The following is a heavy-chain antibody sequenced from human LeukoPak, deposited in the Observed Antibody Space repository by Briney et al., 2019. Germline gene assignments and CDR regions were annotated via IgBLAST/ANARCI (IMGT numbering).Heavy chain of an antibody. V-gene: IGHV3-23*01. Sequence: GGSLRLSCAATGLSVSSNFMSWVRQAPGKGLEWVSTVTSSGGSTYYADSVKGRFTNSRDNSKNTLYLQMNSLRAEDTAAYYCVKTMGAIDHDYWGQGTLVTVSS. CDR3: VKTMGAIDHDY. CDR2: VTSSGGST. D-gene: IGHD1-26*01. CDR1: GLSVSSNF. J-gene: IGHJ4*02.